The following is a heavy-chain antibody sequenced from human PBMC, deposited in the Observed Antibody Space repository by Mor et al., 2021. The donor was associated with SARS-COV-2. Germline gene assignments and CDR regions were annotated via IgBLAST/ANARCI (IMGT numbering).Heavy chain of an antibody. CDR3: ATGGDYY. Sequence: GFAFSSNAMHWVRQSPGKGLEWVAVISYDGSSKTYADSVKGRFTISRDNSKDTLYLQMHSLRPEDSAVYRCATGGDYY. CDR1: GFAFSSNA. V-gene: IGHV3-30*01. J-gene: IGHJ6*01. D-gene: IGHD3-16*01. CDR2: ISYDGSSK.